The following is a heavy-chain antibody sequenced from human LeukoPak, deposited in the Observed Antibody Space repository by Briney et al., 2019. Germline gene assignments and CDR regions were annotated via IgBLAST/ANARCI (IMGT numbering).Heavy chain of an antibody. CDR2: IYPGDSDT. J-gene: IGHJ3*02. Sequence: GESLKISCKGSGYSFTNYWIGWVRQMPGKGLEWVGIIYPGDSDTKYSPSFQGQVTISADKSINTVYLQWSSLKASDTAMYYCARHRAPETPVEMATNDAFDIWGQGTMVTVSS. CDR1: GYSFTNYW. D-gene: IGHD5-24*01. CDR3: ARHRAPETPVEMATNDAFDI. V-gene: IGHV5-51*01.